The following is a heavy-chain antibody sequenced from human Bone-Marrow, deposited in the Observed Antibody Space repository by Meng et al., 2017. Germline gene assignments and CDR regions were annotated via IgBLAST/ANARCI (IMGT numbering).Heavy chain of an antibody. CDR2: INHSGST. CDR1: GGSFSGNS. D-gene: IGHD5-18*01. J-gene: IGHJ4*02. V-gene: IGHV4-34*01. Sequence: QVQLQQWGEGRLKPSETLSLTCAVYGGSFSGNSWSWIRQPPGKGLEWIGEINHSGSTNYNPSLKSRVTISVDTSKNQFSLKLSSVTAADTAVYYCARTRGYSYGYYGYWGQGTLVTVSS. CDR3: ARTRGYSYGYYGY.